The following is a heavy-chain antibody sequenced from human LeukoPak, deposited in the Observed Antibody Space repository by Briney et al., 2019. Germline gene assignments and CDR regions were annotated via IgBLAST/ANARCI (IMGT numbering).Heavy chain of an antibody. D-gene: IGHD2-15*01. Sequence: GASVKVSCKAFGYSFTSYYMNWVRQAPGQGLEWMGKINPGGGYTKYTQKFQGRFTMTSDTSTSTVYMEFSNLRPDDTAVYFCARDGSWSSIGGLGYWGQGTLVTVSS. V-gene: IGHV1-46*01. CDR3: ARDGSWSSIGGLGY. CDR1: GYSFTSYY. J-gene: IGHJ4*02. CDR2: INPGGGYT.